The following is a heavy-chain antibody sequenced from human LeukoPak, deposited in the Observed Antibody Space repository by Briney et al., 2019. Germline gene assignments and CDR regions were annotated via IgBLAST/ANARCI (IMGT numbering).Heavy chain of an antibody. CDR3: ARVTYDSRAGGGY. V-gene: IGHV4-39*07. CDR2: IYSSGST. Sequence: SETLSLTCTVSGGSISSSSYYWGWIRQPPGKGLEWIGSIYSSGSTYYNPSLKSRVTISVDTSKNQFSLKLSSVTAADTAVYYCARVTYDSRAGGGYWGQGTLVTVSS. D-gene: IGHD3-22*01. CDR1: GGSISSSSYY. J-gene: IGHJ4*02.